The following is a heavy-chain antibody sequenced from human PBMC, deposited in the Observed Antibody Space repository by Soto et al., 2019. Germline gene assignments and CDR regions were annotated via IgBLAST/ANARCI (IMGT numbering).Heavy chain of an antibody. CDR1: GGSISSSSYY. Sequence: KSSETLSLTCTVSGGSISSSSYYWGWIRQPPGKGLEWIGTIYYSGSTYYNPSLKSRVTISVDTSKDQFSLKLSSVTATDTAVYYCARHGNTVTTGYYYAMDVWGQGTTVTVSS. V-gene: IGHV4-39*01. D-gene: IGHD4-17*01. J-gene: IGHJ6*02. CDR2: IYYSGST. CDR3: ARHGNTVTTGYYYAMDV.